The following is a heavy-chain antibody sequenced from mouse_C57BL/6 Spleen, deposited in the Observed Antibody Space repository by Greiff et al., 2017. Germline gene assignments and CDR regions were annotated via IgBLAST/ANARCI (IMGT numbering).Heavy chain of an antibody. V-gene: IGHV1-72*01. CDR3: ARERTPRSYGYGGHFDV. D-gene: IGHD2-2*01. CDR1: GYTFTSYW. J-gene: IGHJ1*03. CDR2: IDPNSGGT. Sequence: QVQLKQPGAELVKPGASVKLSCKASGYTFTSYWMHWVKQRPGRGLEWIGRIDPNSGGTKYNEKFKSKATLTVDKPSSTAYMQLSSLTSEDSAVYYCARERTPRSYGYGGHFDVWGTGTTVTVSS.